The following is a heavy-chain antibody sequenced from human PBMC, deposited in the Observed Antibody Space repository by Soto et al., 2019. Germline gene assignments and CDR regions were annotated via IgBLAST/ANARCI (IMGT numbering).Heavy chain of an antibody. CDR2: ISAYNGNT. V-gene: IGHV1-18*04. J-gene: IGHJ4*02. CDR3: AREHFPSTYYSFDY. Sequence: QVQLVQSGAEMKKPGASVKVSCKASGYTFTTYGISWVRQAPGQGLEWMGWISAYNGNTHYAQKLQGRVTMTTDTSASTAYVELRSLRSDDTAVYYCAREHFPSTYYSFDYWGPGTLVTVSS. CDR1: GYTFTTYG. D-gene: IGHD1-26*01.